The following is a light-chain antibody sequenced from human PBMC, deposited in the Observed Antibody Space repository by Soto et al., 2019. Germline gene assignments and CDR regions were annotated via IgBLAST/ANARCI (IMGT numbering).Light chain of an antibody. Sequence: SVLTQPPSTSGTPGQRVTISCSGSSSNIGSSYVFWFQHLPGTAPKLLMYNNNQRPSGVPDRVSASKSGTSASLAISGLRSEDEADYYCAAWDDRVSGYVFGTGTKVTAL. CDR1: SSNIGSSY. V-gene: IGLV1-47*02. CDR3: AAWDDRVSGYV. J-gene: IGLJ1*01. CDR2: NNN.